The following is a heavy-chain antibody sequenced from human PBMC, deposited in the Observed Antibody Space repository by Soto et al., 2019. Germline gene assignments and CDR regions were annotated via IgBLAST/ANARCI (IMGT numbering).Heavy chain of an antibody. CDR2: IIPIFGTA. D-gene: IGHD3-3*01. Sequence: ASVKVSCKASGGTFSSYSINWVRQAPGQGLEWMGEIIPIFGTANYAQKFQGRVTITADESTSTAYMELSSLRSEDTAVYYCASPTYYDFWSGHNLNYGMDVWGQGTTVTVSS. CDR3: ASPTYYDFWSGHNLNYGMDV. J-gene: IGHJ6*02. CDR1: GGTFSSYS. V-gene: IGHV1-69*13.